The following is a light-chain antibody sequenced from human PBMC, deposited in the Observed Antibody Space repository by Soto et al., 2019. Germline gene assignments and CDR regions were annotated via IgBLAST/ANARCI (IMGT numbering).Light chain of an antibody. Sequence: EIVLTQSPATLSLSPGERATLSCRASQNVGGYLAWYQQKPGQAPRLLIYDASNRATGIPARFSGSGSGTDFSLSISRLGPEDLAVYYCQQRSTWPLTFGGGTKVEIK. CDR2: DAS. J-gene: IGKJ4*01. V-gene: IGKV3-11*01. CDR3: QQRSTWPLT. CDR1: QNVGGY.